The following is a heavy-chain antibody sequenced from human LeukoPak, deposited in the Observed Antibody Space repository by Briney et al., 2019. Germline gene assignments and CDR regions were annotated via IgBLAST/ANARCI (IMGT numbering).Heavy chain of an antibody. J-gene: IGHJ4*02. D-gene: IGHD4-23*01. V-gene: IGHV4-61*08. CDR2: IYYSGST. CDR3: ARDTAVAL. Sequence: PSETLSLTCTVSGGSISSGDYYWSWIRQPPGKGLEWIGNIYYSGSTNYNPSLKSRVTISVDTSKNQFSLKLSSVTAADTAMYYCARDTAVALWGQGTLVTVSS. CDR1: GGSISSGDYY.